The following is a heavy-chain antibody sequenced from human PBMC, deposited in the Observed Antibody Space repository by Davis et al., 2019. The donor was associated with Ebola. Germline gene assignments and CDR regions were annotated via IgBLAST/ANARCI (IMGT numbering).Heavy chain of an antibody. J-gene: IGHJ4*02. D-gene: IGHD3-22*01. CDR2: INYSGTT. Sequence: MPSETLSLTCAVSGGSFSGYFWTWIRQSPGKGLEWIGEINYSGTTNYNPSLKSRVIMSLDTIKRQFSLKVNSLTAADTSVYYCARGIEYSSPFYFDYWGPGNLVTVSS. CDR1: GGSFSGYF. V-gene: IGHV4-34*01. CDR3: ARGIEYSSPFYFDY.